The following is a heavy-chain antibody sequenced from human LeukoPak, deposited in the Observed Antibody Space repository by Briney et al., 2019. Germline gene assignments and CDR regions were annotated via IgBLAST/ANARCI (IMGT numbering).Heavy chain of an antibody. V-gene: IGHV3-23*01. CDR2: MSGRGSST. J-gene: IGHJ4*02. D-gene: IGHD3-9*01. CDR3: ANVRYFDCYYFDH. CDR1: GFTFSTYA. Sequence: SGGSLRLSCAASGFTFSTYAMNWVRQAPGKGLDWVSGMSGRGSSTYYADSVKGRFTISRDNSKNTLYLQMNSLRAEDTAVYYCANVRYFDCYYFDHWGQGALVTVYS.